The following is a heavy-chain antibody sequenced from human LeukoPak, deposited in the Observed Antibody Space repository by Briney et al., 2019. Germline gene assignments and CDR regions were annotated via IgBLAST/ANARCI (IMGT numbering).Heavy chain of an antibody. Sequence: GGSLRLSCAASGFTFSSYAMSWVRQAPGKGLEWGSAISGSGGSTYYADSVKGRFTISRDNSKNTLYLQMNSLRAEDTAVYYCAKGGIVVVITTPDYWGQGTLVTVSS. J-gene: IGHJ4*02. V-gene: IGHV3-23*01. CDR3: AKGGIVVVITTPDY. D-gene: IGHD3-22*01. CDR1: GFTFSSYA. CDR2: ISGSGGST.